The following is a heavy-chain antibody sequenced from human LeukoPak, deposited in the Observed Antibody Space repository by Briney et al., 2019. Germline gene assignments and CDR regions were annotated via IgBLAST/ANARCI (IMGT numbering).Heavy chain of an antibody. J-gene: IGHJ4*02. CDR1: GCTFSSYA. Sequence: GGSLRLSCAASGCTFSSYAIHWVRQAPDKGLEWVAVISYDGSNKYYADSVKGRFTISRDNSKNTLYLQMNSLRAEDTAVYYCARNYDYGDYWGQGTLVTVSS. CDR2: ISYDGSNK. V-gene: IGHV3-30-3*01. D-gene: IGHD3-10*01. CDR3: ARNYDYGDY.